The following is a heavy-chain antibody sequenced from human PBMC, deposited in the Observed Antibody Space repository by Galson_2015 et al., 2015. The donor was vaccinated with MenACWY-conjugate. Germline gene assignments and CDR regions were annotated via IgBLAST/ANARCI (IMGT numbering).Heavy chain of an antibody. Sequence: SLRLSCAASGFTFSSYSMNWVCQAPGKGLEWVSYISSSSSTIYYADSVKGRFTISRDNAKNSLYLQMNSLRDEDTAVYYCASSGVVVTAMLVYWGQGTLVTVSS. J-gene: IGHJ4*02. D-gene: IGHD2-21*02. V-gene: IGHV3-48*02. CDR2: ISSSSSTI. CDR3: ASSGVVVTAMLVY. CDR1: GFTFSSYS.